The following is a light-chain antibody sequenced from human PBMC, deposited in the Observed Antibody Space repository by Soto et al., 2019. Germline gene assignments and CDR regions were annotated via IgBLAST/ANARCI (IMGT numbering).Light chain of an antibody. CDR1: QTVSRNF. CDR3: QHFGSASYT. Sequence: EIVLTQSPGTLSLSPGERATLSCGASQTVSRNFLAWYQQKPGQAPRLLIYGAYNRATGIPDRFSGSGSGTGFTLTISRLEPEDFAVYYCQHFGSASYTFCQGTKLDIK. J-gene: IGKJ2*01. V-gene: IGKV3-20*01. CDR2: GAY.